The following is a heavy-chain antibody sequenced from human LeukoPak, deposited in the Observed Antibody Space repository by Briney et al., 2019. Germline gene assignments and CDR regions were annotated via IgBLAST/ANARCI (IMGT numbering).Heavy chain of an antibody. D-gene: IGHD2-8*01. J-gene: IGHJ4*02. CDR2: MNPNSGNT. V-gene: IGHV1-8*01. CDR3: ARGMYAGSHSDY. Sequence: ASVKVSCKASGYTFTSYDINWVRQATGQGLEWMGWMNPNSGNTGCAQKFQGRVTMTRNTSISTAYMELSSLRSEDTAVYYCARGMYAGSHSDYWGQGTLVTVSS. CDR1: GYTFTSYD.